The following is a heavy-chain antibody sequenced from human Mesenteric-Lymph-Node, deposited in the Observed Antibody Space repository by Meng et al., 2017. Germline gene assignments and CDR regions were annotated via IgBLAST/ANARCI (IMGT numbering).Heavy chain of an antibody. CDR2: INHSGST. J-gene: IGHJ4*02. CDR3: AREIGY. V-gene: IGHV4-34*01. CDR1: GGSFSGYF. Sequence: HVQLQQWGAGLLKPSETLSLTCAVYGGSFSGYFWSWIRQPPGKGLEWIGEINHSGSTNYNPSLKSRVTISVDTSKNQFSLKLSSVTAADTAVYYCAREIGYWGQGTLVTASS.